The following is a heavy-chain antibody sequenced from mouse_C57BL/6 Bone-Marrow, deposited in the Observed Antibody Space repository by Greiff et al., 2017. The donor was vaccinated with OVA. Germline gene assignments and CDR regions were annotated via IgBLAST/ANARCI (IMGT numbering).Heavy chain of an antibody. CDR3: ARDGLPYAMDY. V-gene: IGHV5-4*01. CDR2: LSDGGSYT. CDR1: GFTFSSYA. Sequence: EVKVVESGGGLVKPGGSLKLSCAASGFTFSSYAMSWVRQTPEKRLEWVATLSDGGSYTYYPDNVKGRFTISRDNAKNNLYLQMSHLKSEDTAMYYCARDGLPYAMDYWGQGTSVTVSS. J-gene: IGHJ4*01.